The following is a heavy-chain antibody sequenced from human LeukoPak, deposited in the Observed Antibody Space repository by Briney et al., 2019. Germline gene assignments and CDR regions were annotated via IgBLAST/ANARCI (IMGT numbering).Heavy chain of an antibody. Sequence: RPGGSLRLSCAASGFTFSSYWMHWVRHAPGKGLVWVSRINNDGSSTSYADSVKGRFTISRDNAKHTLYLQMNSLRAEDTAVYYCAREILYYDSSGSIDYWGQGTLVTVSS. J-gene: IGHJ4*02. V-gene: IGHV3-74*01. CDR3: AREILYYDSSGSIDY. CDR2: INNDGSST. CDR1: GFTFSSYW. D-gene: IGHD3-22*01.